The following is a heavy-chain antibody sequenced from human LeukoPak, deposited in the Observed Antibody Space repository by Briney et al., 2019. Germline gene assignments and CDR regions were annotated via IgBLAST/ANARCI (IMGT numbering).Heavy chain of an antibody. CDR2: IYSDGSSY. J-gene: IGHJ4*02. Sequence: TGGSLRLFCAASGFTFSSYWMHWVRQAPGEGLVWVSRIYSDGSSYTADSVKGRFTISRDNAKDTLYLQMNSLRGEDTAVYYCARGGGIYGLWDYWGQGTLVTVSS. V-gene: IGHV3-74*03. CDR3: ARGGGIYGLWDY. D-gene: IGHD1-26*01. CDR1: GFTFSSYW.